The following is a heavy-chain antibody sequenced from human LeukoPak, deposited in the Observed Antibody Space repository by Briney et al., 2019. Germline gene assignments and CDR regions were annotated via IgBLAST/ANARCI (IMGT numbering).Heavy chain of an antibody. Sequence: GGSLRLSCAASGFTFSNYNMNWVRQASGKGLEGVSSISSGSSYKYYTDSVKGRFTISRDNAKNSMYLQMNSLRAEDTAVYYCARVRLNHFDYWGQGTLVTVSS. CDR3: ARVRLNHFDY. CDR1: GFTFSNYN. D-gene: IGHD1-14*01. J-gene: IGHJ4*02. CDR2: ISSGSSYK. V-gene: IGHV3-21*01.